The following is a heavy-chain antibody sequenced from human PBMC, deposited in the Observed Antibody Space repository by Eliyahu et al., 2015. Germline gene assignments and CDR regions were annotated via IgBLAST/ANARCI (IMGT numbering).Heavy chain of an antibody. V-gene: IGHV1-46*01. CDR3: ARDFRGYCSSTSCYVVDP. Sequence: QVQLVXSGAXVXKPGASVKVSCXASGYTXTSYXMHWVRQAPGQGLXWMGIINPSGGSTSYAQKFQGRVTMTRDTSTSTVYMELSSLRSEDTAVYYCARDFRGYCSSTSCYVVDPWGQGTLVTVSS. D-gene: IGHD2-2*01. CDR2: INPSGGST. CDR1: GYTXTSYX. J-gene: IGHJ5*02.